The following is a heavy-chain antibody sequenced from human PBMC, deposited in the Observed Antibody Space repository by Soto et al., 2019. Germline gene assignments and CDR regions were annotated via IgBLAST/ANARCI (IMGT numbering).Heavy chain of an antibody. V-gene: IGHV4-59*01. CDR2: TYYSGST. J-gene: IGHJ6*02. CDR1: GDSISSYY. CDR3: ARVRMNYYYYGMDV. D-gene: IGHD2-15*01. Sequence: PSETLSLTCTVSGDSISSYYWSWIRQPPGKGLEYIGYTYYSGSTNYNPSLKSRVTISVDTSKNQFSLKLSSVTAADRAVYYCARVRMNYYYYGMDVWGQGATVTVSS.